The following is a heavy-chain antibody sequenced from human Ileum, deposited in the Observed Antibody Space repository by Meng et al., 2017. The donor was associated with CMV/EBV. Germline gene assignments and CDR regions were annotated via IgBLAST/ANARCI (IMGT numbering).Heavy chain of an antibody. Sequence: SETLSLTCTVSGGSISSSSYYWGWIRQPPGKGLEWFGSIYYSGSIYYNPSLKSRVTISVDTSKNQFSLKLSSVTAADTVVYYCATVRYQLLWGYYFDYWGQGTLVTVSS. CDR3: ATVRYQLLWGYYFDY. V-gene: IGHV4-39*07. J-gene: IGHJ4*02. CDR1: GGSISSSSYY. CDR2: IYYSGSI. D-gene: IGHD2-2*01.